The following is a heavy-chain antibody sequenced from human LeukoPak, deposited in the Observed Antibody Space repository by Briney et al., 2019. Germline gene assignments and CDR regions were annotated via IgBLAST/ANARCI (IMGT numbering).Heavy chain of an antibody. V-gene: IGHV4-30-4*01. CDR1: GGSISSGDYY. CDR3: ARGVVPAALNWFDP. D-gene: IGHD2-2*01. CDR2: IYYSGST. J-gene: IGHJ5*02. Sequence: PSQTVSLTCTVSGGSISSGDYYWSWIRQPPGKGLEWIGYIYYSGSTYYNPSLKSRVTISVDTSKNQFSLKLSSVTAADTAVYYCARGVVPAALNWFDPWGQGTLVTVSS.